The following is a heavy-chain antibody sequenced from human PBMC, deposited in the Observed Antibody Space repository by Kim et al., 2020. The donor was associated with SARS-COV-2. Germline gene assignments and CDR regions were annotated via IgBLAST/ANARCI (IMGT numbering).Heavy chain of an antibody. CDR3: ARDFVSSSSRGDWYFDL. J-gene: IGHJ2*01. Sequence: FQCRVTITRDTSASTAYMELSSLRSEDTAVYYCARDFVSSSSRGDWYFDLWGRGTLVTVSS. V-gene: IGHV1-3*01. D-gene: IGHD6-6*01.